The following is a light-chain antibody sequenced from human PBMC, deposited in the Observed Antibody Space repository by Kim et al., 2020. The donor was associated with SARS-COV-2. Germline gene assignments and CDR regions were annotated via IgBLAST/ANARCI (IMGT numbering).Light chain of an antibody. CDR3: QAWDSSTAWV. CDR2: QDS. J-gene: IGLJ3*02. V-gene: IGLV3-1*01. Sequence: SQGQTASITCSGDKLGDKYACWYQQKPGQSPVLVIYQDSKRPSGIPGRFSGSNSGNTATLTISGTQAMDEADYYCQAWDSSTAWVFGGGTQLTVL. CDR1: KLGDKY.